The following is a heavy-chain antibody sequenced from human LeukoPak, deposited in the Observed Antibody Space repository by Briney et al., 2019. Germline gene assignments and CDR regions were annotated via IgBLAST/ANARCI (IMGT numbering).Heavy chain of an antibody. V-gene: IGHV3-23*01. Sequence: GGSLRLSCAASGFTFSSYAMSWVRQAPGKGLEWVSAISGSGGSTYYADSVKGRFTISRDNSKNTLYLQMNSLRAEDTAVYYCARDTMGHDYYDSSGYYPDWGQGTLVTVSS. CDR1: GFTFSSYA. CDR3: ARDTMGHDYYDSSGYYPD. J-gene: IGHJ4*02. D-gene: IGHD3-22*01. CDR2: ISGSGGST.